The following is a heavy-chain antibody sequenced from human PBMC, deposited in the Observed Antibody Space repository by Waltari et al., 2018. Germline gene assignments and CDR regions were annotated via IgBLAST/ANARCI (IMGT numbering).Heavy chain of an antibody. CDR2: IYYSGST. CDR1: GGSISSSSYY. V-gene: IGHV4-39*01. Sequence: QLQLQESGPGLVKPSETLSFTCTVSGGSISSSSYYWGWIRQPPGKGLEWIVSIYYSGSTYYNPSLKSRVTRSVDTSTNQFSLKLSSVTAADTAVYYCATKRESSASGFDYWGQGTLVTVSS. D-gene: IGHD6-19*01. CDR3: ATKRESSASGFDY. J-gene: IGHJ4*02.